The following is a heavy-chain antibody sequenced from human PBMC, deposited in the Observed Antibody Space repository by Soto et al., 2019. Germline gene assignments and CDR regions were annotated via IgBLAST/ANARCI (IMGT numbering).Heavy chain of an antibody. Sequence: GGSLRLSCAASGFTFSSYWMHWVRQAPGKGLVWVSRINSDGSSTSYADSVKGRFTISRDNAKNTLYLQMNSLRAEDTAVYYCARADFGVVIAKSYYYYYYMDVWGKGTTVTVSS. CDR2: INSDGSST. D-gene: IGHD3-3*01. V-gene: IGHV3-74*01. CDR1: GFTFSSYW. J-gene: IGHJ6*03. CDR3: ARADFGVVIAKSYYYYYYMDV.